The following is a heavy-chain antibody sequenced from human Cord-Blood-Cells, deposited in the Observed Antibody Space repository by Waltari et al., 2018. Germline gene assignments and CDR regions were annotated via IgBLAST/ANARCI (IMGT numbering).Heavy chain of an antibody. CDR2: IYHRGGP. Sequence: QVQLQESGPGLVKPSETLSLTCAVSGYSISSGYYWGWIRQPPGKGLEWSGSIYHRGGPYYNPSLESRVTISVDTSKNQFSLKLSSVTAADTAVYYCARDNYDSSGYYFQHWGQGTLVTVSS. J-gene: IGHJ1*01. CDR1: GYSISSGYY. D-gene: IGHD3-22*01. V-gene: IGHV4-38-2*02. CDR3: ARDNYDSSGYYFQH.